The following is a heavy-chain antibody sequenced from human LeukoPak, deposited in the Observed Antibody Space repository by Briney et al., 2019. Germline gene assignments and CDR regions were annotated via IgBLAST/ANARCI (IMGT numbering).Heavy chain of an antibody. CDR2: ISHSSTYM. D-gene: IGHD2-15*01. Sequence: GGSLRLSCAASGFTFNSYSMNWVRQTPEKGLEWVSSISHSSTYMYYTDSVKGRFTISRDNAKNSLYLQMNSLRAEDTAVYYCARGLGYCSGGSCRNWFDPWGQGTLVTVSS. CDR3: ARGLGYCSGGSCRNWFDP. V-gene: IGHV3-21*01. J-gene: IGHJ5*02. CDR1: GFTFNSYS.